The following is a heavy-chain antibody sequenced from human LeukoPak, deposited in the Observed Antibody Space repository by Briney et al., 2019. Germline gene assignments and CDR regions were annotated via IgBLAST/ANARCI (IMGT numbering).Heavy chain of an antibody. Sequence: PGESLRISCEGPGYTFTAYWISWVRQMPGKALEWMGRIDPSDSYTNYSPSFRGHVTISADKSTNTAYLQWSSLKASDTAIYYCARHGGGTYSYEADYWGQGTLVTVSS. D-gene: IGHD5-18*01. V-gene: IGHV5-10-1*01. CDR3: ARHGGGTYSYEADY. CDR1: GYTFTAYW. J-gene: IGHJ4*02. CDR2: IDPSDSYT.